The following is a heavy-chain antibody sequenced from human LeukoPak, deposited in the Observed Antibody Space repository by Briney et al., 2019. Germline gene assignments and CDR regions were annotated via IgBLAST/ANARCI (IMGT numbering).Heavy chain of an antibody. CDR2: INPNSGGT. D-gene: IGHD6-6*01. CDR3: ASLQYSSSPTDY. V-gene: IGHV1-2*06. Sequence: ASVKVSCKASGYTFTGYYTHWVRQAPGQGLEWMGRINPNSGGTNYAQKFQGRVTLTRDTSISTAYMELSRLRSDDTAVYYCASLQYSSSPTDYWGQGTLVTVSS. J-gene: IGHJ4*02. CDR1: GYTFTGYY.